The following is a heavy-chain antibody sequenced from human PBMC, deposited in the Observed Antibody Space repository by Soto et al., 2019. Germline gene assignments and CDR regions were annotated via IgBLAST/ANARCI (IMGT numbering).Heavy chain of an antibody. J-gene: IGHJ4*02. CDR1: GYTLTELS. Sequence: GASVKVSCKVSGYTLTELSMHWVRQAPGKGLEWMGGFDPEDGETIYAQKFQGRVTMTEDTSTDTAYMELSSLRSEDTAVYYCATNPIAVAGTVFDYWGQGTLVTVSS. V-gene: IGHV1-24*01. CDR3: ATNPIAVAGTVFDY. D-gene: IGHD6-19*01. CDR2: FDPEDGET.